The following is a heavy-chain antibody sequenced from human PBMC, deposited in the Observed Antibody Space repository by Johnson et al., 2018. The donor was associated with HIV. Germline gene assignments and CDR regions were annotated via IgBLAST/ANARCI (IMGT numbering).Heavy chain of an antibody. CDR3: AITSRTDAFDI. CDR1: GFTFSSYW. Sequence: VQLVESGGGLVQPGGSLRLSCAASGFTFSSYWMSWVRQAPGKGLEWVANIKQDGSEKYYADSVKGRFTISRDSSKNTLYLQMNSLRAEDTAVYYCAITSRTDAFDIWGQGTMVTVSS. D-gene: IGHD1-1*01. V-gene: IGHV3-7*01. CDR2: IKQDGSEK. J-gene: IGHJ3*02.